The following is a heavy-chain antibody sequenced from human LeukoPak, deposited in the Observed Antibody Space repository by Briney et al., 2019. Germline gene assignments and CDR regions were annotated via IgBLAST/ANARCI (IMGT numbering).Heavy chain of an antibody. CDR1: GFTFSRYS. CDR2: ISNNGGST. CDR3: ARTSIAAREADY. D-gene: IGHD6-6*01. Sequence: GGSLRLSCAASGFTFSRYSMHWVRHAPGKGLESVSAISNNGGSTYYAKSVKGRFTISRDNSKNTLYLQMGSLRAEDMAVYYCARTSIAAREADYWGQGTLVTVSS. J-gene: IGHJ4*02. V-gene: IGHV3-64*01.